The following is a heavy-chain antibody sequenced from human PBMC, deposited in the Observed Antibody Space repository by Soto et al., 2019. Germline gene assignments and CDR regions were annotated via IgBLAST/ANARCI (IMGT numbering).Heavy chain of an antibody. J-gene: IGHJ4*02. CDR2: IYSGGST. CDR3: ARDPYY. V-gene: IGHV3-66*01. Sequence: APGKGLEWVSVIYSGGSTYYADSVKGRFTIPRDNSKNTLYLQMNSLRAEDTAVYYCARDPYYWGQGTLVTVPS.